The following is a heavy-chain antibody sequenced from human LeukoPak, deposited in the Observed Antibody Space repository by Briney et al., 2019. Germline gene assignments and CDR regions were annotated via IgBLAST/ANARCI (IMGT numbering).Heavy chain of an antibody. V-gene: IGHV1-18*01. D-gene: IGHD4-17*01. CDR1: GYTFTSYG. Sequence: GASVKVSCKASGYTFTSYGISWVRQAPGQGLEWMGWISAYNGNTNYAQNLQGRVTMTTDTSTSTAYMELRSLRSDDTAVYYCARDPNGDYIGAFDFRGQGTMVTVSS. CDR3: ARDPNGDYIGAFDF. CDR2: ISAYNGNT. J-gene: IGHJ3*01.